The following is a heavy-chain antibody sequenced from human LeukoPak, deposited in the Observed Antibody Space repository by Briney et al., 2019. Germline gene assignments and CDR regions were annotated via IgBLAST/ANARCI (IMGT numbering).Heavy chain of an antibody. V-gene: IGHV3-11*01. Sequence: GGSLRLSCAASGFTFSDYYMSWIRQAPGKGLEWVSYISSSGSTIYYADSVKGRFTISRDNAKNSLYLQMNSLRAEDTAVYYCARDFLPAAASYYYYGMDVWGQGTTVTVSS. CDR1: GFTFSDYY. D-gene: IGHD6-13*01. CDR3: ARDFLPAAASYYYYGMDV. CDR2: ISSSGSTI. J-gene: IGHJ6*02.